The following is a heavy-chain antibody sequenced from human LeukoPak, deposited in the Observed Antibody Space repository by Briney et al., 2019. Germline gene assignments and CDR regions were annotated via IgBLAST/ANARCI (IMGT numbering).Heavy chain of an antibody. CDR2: MYYSGST. Sequence: PGGSLRLSCAASGFTFSSYEMNWVRQPPGKGLEWIGSMYYSGSTYYNPSLKSRVTISVDTSKNQFSLKLSSVTAADTAVYYCARHPGYYYYYMDVWGKGTTVTISS. CDR3: ARHPGYYYYYMDV. CDR1: GFTFSSYE. J-gene: IGHJ6*03. V-gene: IGHV4-39*01.